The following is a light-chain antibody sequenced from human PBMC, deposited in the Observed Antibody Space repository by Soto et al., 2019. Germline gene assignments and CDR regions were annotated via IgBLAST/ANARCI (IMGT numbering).Light chain of an antibody. CDR2: NVS. J-gene: IGLJ1*01. CDR3: SSYTTSNTRQIV. CDR1: SSDVGGYNY. V-gene: IGLV2-14*01. Sequence: QSALTQPASVSGSPGQSITISCTGTSSDVGGYNYVSWYQQHPGKAPKFMIYNVSNRPAGVSNRFSGSKSGNTASLTISGLQADDEDDYYCSSYTTSNTRQIVFGTGTKLTVL.